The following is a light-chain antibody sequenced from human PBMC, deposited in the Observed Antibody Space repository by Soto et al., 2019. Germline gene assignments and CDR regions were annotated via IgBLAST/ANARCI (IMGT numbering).Light chain of an antibody. CDR3: QQFTNKPFT. CDR1: QGISSA. CDR2: DAS. V-gene: IGKV1D-13*01. J-gene: IGKJ3*01. Sequence: AIQLTQSPSSLSASVGDRVTITCRASQGISSALAWYQQKPGKPPRLLIYDASSLESGVPSRFSGTGSGTDFTVSISSLQPEDFATYYCQQFTNKPFTFGPGTKVDI.